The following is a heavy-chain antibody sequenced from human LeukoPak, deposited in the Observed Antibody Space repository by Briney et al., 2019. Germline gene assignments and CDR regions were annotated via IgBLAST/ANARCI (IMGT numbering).Heavy chain of an antibody. CDR1: GGPFSGYY. D-gene: IGHD2-2*01. CDR3: ARGGGIVVVPAAITNWFDP. CDR2: ITHSGST. V-gene: IGHV4-34*01. J-gene: IGHJ5*02. Sequence: PSETLSLPCAVYGGPFSGYYWSWIRQPPGKGLESIGEITHSGSTNYNPSLKSRVTRSVDTSKNQFSLKLSSVTAADTAVYYCARGGGIVVVPAAITNWFDPWGQGTLVTVSS.